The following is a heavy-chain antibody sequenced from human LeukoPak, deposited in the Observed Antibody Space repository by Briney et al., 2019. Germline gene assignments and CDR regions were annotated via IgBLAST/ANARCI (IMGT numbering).Heavy chain of an antibody. CDR2: IYSGGST. CDR3: ATYLVGSAHGPDS. Sequence: GGSLRLSCAASGFTVSSNYMSWVCQAPGKGLEWVSVIYSGGSTYYADSVKGRFTISRDNSKNTLYLQMNSLRAEDTAVYYCATYLVGSAHGPDSWGQGTLVAVSS. D-gene: IGHD1-26*01. J-gene: IGHJ4*02. CDR1: GFTVSSNY. V-gene: IGHV3-53*01.